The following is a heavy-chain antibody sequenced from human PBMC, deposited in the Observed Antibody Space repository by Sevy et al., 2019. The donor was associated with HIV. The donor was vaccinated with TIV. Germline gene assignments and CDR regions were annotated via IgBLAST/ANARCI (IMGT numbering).Heavy chain of an antibody. V-gene: IGHV4-59*01. CDR3: ARGGPNKHQLDYFDY. D-gene: IGHD1-1*01. J-gene: IGHJ4*01. Sequence: SETLSLTCTVSGVSISPYYWAWIRQPPGKGLECIGFSVSTNYNPSLKTRVTTSVDTSKNQFSLKLSSVTAADTAIYYCARGGPNKHQLDYFDYWGHGTLVTVSS. CDR1: GVSISPYY. CDR2: SVST.